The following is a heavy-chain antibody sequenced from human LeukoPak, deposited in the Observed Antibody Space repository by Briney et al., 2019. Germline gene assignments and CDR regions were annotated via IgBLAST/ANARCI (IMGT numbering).Heavy chain of an antibody. CDR2: IYTGDSNT. V-gene: IGHV5-51*01. Sequence: GESLKISCQGSGYRFTSYWIGWVRQLPRKGLEWMGIIYTGDSNTKYSPSFQGQVTISVDKSISTAYLQWNSLKASDTAMYYCARLGGSDYCVSTTCHFDYWGQGTPVTVSS. CDR3: ARLGGSDYCVSTTCHFDY. J-gene: IGHJ4*02. D-gene: IGHD2-2*01. CDR1: GYRFTSYW.